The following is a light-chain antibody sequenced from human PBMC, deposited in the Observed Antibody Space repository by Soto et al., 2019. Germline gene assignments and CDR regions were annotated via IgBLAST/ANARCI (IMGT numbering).Light chain of an antibody. CDR3: MQGTPWPT. V-gene: IGKV2-30*01. CDR1: QSLVYSDGNTY. J-gene: IGKJ5*01. Sequence: DVVMTQSPLSLPVTLGQPASISCRSSQSLVYSDGNTYLNWFQQRPGQSPRRLIYKVSNRDSGVPDRVSGSGSGTDFTLKISRVEAEDVGVYYCMQGTPWPTFGQGTRLEIK. CDR2: KVS.